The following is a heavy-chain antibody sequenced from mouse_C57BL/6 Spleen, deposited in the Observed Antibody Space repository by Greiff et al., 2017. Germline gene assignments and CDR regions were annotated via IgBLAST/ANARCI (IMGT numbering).Heavy chain of an antibody. Sequence: VQLQESGAELARPGASVKMSCKASGYTFTSYTMHWVKQRPGQGLEWIGYINPSSGYTKYDQKFKDKATLTANKSSSTAYMQLSSLTSGDSAVFYCARSSGGGYFDVWGTGTTVTVSS. J-gene: IGHJ1*03. CDR3: ARSSGGGYFDV. CDR1: GYTFTSYT. D-gene: IGHD3-1*01. CDR2: INPSSGYT. V-gene: IGHV1-4*01.